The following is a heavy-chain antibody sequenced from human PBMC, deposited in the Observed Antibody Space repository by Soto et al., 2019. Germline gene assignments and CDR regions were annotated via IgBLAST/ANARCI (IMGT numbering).Heavy chain of an antibody. CDR2: IIPIFGTA. D-gene: IGHD3-10*01. V-gene: IGHV1-69*06. Sequence: ASVKVSCKASGGTFSSYAISWVRQAPGQGLEWMGGIIPIFGTANYAQKFQGRVTITADKSTSTAYMELSSLRSEDTAVYYCATQEGNYGSGSYYNYYYYYGMDVWGQGTTVTVSS. CDR3: ATQEGNYGSGSYYNYYYYYGMDV. J-gene: IGHJ6*02. CDR1: GGTFSSYA.